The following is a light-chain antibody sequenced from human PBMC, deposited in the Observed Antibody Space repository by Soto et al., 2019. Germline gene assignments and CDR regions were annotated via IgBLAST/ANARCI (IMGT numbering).Light chain of an antibody. J-gene: IGKJ4*01. CDR1: QSVSSY. V-gene: IGKV3-11*01. CDR2: DAS. Sequence: EIVLTQSPATLSLSPGERATLSCRASQSVSSYLAWYQQKPGQAPRLLIYDASNRATGIPARFSGSGSGTDFTLTISSLEPEDFAVYSCQQRSNWPRRLTFGGGTKVDIK. CDR3: QQRSNWPRRLT.